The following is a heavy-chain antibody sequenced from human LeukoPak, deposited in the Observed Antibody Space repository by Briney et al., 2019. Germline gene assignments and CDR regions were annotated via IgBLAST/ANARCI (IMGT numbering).Heavy chain of an antibody. Sequence: GGSLRLSCAASGFTFSSYGMHWVRQAPGKGLEWVAVIWYDGSNKYYADSVKGRFTISRDNSKNTLYLQMNSLRAEDTAVYYCAKDNYYDSSGFPGAFDIWGQGTMVTVSS. CDR2: IWYDGSNK. V-gene: IGHV3-33*06. D-gene: IGHD3-22*01. J-gene: IGHJ3*02. CDR1: GFTFSSYG. CDR3: AKDNYYDSSGFPGAFDI.